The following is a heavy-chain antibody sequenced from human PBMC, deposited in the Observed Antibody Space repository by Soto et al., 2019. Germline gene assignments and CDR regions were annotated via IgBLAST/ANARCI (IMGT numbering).Heavy chain of an antibody. V-gene: IGHV1-3*01. CDR1: GYTFTSYA. Sequence: QVQLVQSGAEVKKPGASVKVSCKASGYTFTSYAMHWVRQAPGQRLEWMGWINAGNGNTKYSQKFQGRVTITRDTSASTDYMELSSLRSEDTAVYYCARGLNGYLYYFDYWGQGTLGTVSA. CDR2: INAGNGNT. CDR3: ARGLNGYLYYFDY. J-gene: IGHJ4*02. D-gene: IGHD5-18*01.